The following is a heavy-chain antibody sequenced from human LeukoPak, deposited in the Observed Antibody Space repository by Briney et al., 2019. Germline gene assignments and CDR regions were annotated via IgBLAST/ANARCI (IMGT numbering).Heavy chain of an antibody. J-gene: IGHJ4*02. V-gene: IGHV3-7*03. CDR2: IKQDGSEK. CDR3: AKDQVFDFWSGPNY. D-gene: IGHD3-3*01. Sequence: SGGSLRLSCAASGIILSSYWMSWVRQAPGKGLEWVANIKQDGSEKWYVDSVKGRFTISRDNAKNSLYLQMNSLRVEDTAVYYCAKDQVFDFWSGPNYWGQGTLVTVSS. CDR1: GIILSSYW.